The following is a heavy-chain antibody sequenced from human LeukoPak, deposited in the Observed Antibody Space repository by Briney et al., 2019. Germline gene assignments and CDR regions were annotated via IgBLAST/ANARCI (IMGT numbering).Heavy chain of an antibody. CDR3: ARDRSEDILTGYWCEKDAFHI. CDR1: GGSISSGDYY. V-gene: IGHV4-30-4*08. Sequence: SQTLSLTCTVSGGSISSGDYYWSWIRQPPGKGLEWIGYIYYSGSTYYNPSLKSRVTISVDTSKNQFSLKLSSVTAADTAVYYCARDRSEDILTGYWCEKDAFHIWGQGRMVTVSS. J-gene: IGHJ3*02. CDR2: IYYSGST. D-gene: IGHD3-9*01.